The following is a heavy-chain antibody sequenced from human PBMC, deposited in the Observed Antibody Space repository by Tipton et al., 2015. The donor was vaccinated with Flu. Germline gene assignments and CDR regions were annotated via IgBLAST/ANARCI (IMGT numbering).Heavy chain of an antibody. CDR2: LSHTGTT. CDR3: ARDRWEYASGFDP. J-gene: IGHJ5*02. Sequence: TLSLTCAVAGYSISSGYYWGWIRQPPGKGLEWIGSLSHTGTTNYNPSPRSRATISVDTSRNQFSLRLTSVTVADTAVYYCARDRWEYASGFDPWGQGTPVTVSP. CDR1: GYSISSGYY. V-gene: IGHV4-38-2*02. D-gene: IGHD6-19*01.